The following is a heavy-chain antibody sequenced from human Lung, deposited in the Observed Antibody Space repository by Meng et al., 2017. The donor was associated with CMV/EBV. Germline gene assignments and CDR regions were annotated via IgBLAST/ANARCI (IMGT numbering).Heavy chain of an antibody. J-gene: IGHJ4*02. CDR1: STCYSSHC. CDR2: IYDSRI. V-gene: IGHV4-39*01. Sequence: STCYSSHCWGWVPQQAGKWLGWIKTIYDSRIKYRSSLKSRVTICVDTSKTHFSLKLSSVTAADAAVYCWARHKDSSNYYGHSYFDYWGRGTLVTVSS. D-gene: IGHD4-11*01. CDR3: ARHKDSSNYYGHSYFDY.